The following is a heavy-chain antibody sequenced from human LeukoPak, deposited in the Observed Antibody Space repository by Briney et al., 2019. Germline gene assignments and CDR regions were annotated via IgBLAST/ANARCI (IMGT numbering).Heavy chain of an antibody. Sequence: PGRSLRLSCAASGFTFDDYAMPWVRQAPAKGLGWVSGISWYRGSIGYADSVKGRFTISRDNAKNSLNLQMNIMRAEDTASYYCAKDRSPIKTYYGMDVWGQGTTVTVSS. CDR3: AKDRSPIKTYYGMDV. D-gene: IGHD1-26*01. CDR1: GFTFDDYA. V-gene: IGHV3-9*01. CDR2: ISWYRGSI. J-gene: IGHJ6*02.